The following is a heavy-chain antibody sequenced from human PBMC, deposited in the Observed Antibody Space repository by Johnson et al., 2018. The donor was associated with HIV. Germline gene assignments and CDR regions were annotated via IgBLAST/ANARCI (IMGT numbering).Heavy chain of an antibody. Sequence: VQLVESGGGVVQPGRSLRLSCAASGFTFSGSAMHWVRQASGKGLEWVGRIRNKANTYATASAASVKGRFTISRDDSTNTAYLQMNSLRAEDTAVYYCARDRPIAPFDIWGQGTMVTVSS. D-gene: IGHD3-22*01. V-gene: IGHV3-73*01. J-gene: IGHJ3*02. CDR1: GFTFSGSA. CDR2: IRNKANTYAT. CDR3: ARDRPIAPFDI.